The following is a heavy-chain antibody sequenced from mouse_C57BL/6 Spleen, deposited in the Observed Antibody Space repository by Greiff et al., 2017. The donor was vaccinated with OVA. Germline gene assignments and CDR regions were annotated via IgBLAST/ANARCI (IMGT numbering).Heavy chain of an antibody. D-gene: IGHD2-5*01. V-gene: IGHV1-26*01. CDR3: ERRDYSNWRGARGY. CDR1: GYTFTDYY. CDR2: INPNNGGT. Sequence: EVQLQQSGPELVKPGASVKISCKASGYTFTDYYMNWVKQSHGKSLEWIGDINPNNGGTSYNQKFKGKATLTVDKSSSTAYMELRSLTSEDAAVYYCERRDYSNWRGARGYWGQGTSVTVSS. J-gene: IGHJ4*01.